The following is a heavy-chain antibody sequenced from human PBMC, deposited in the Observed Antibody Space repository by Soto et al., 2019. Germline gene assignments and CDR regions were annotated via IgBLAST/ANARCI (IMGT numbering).Heavy chain of an antibody. CDR2: IKRKTEGGTT. Sequence: GGSLRLSCAASGFIFSNAWMNWVRQAPGKGLEWVGRIKRKTEGGTTDYAAPVKGRFMISRDDSKNTLYLQMNSLKTEDTAVYYCTTVFYDSSGCPDCWGQGTLVTVSS. J-gene: IGHJ4*02. CDR3: TTVFYDSSGCPDC. V-gene: IGHV3-15*07. D-gene: IGHD3-22*01. CDR1: GFIFSNAW.